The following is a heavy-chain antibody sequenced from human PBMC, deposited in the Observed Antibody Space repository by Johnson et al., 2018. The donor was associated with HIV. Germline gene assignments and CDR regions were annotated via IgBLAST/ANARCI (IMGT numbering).Heavy chain of an antibody. V-gene: IGHV3-30*03. CDR3: ARGSRYTHDNDDVYLLHAFDI. CDR2: ISYDGSEK. D-gene: IGHD3-16*01. J-gene: IGHJ3*02. Sequence: QVQLVESGGGVVQPGRSLRLSCAASGFTFSSYGMHWVRQAPGKGLEWVAVISYDGSEKYYADSVKRRFTISRDSSKNTLYLQVNSLRAEDTAVYYCARGSRYTHDNDDVYLLHAFDIWGQGTVVTVSS. CDR1: GFTFSSYG.